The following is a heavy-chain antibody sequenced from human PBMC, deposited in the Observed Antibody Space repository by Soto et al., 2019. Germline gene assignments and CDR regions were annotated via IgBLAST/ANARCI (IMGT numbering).Heavy chain of an antibody. CDR2: TSYNGGKT. V-gene: IGHV3-30-3*01. CDR1: GFTFRTYA. D-gene: IGHD3-22*01. Sequence: QVQLVESGGGVVQPGTSLRLSCAASGFTFRTYAMHWVRQAPGTGLEWVALTSYNGGKTYYTDSVKGRFTISRDNSKNTLCLEMSGLRPEDTAVYYCARDGPQNSAIVVDGLNYYGMDVWGQGTTVTVSS. J-gene: IGHJ6*02. CDR3: ARDGPQNSAIVVDGLNYYGMDV.